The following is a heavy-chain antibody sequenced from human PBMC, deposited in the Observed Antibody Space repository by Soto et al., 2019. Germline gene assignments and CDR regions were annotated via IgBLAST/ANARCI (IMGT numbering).Heavy chain of an antibody. V-gene: IGHV1-46*01. CDR3: ARWSQDAFAF. Sequence: ASVNVSCKSSGYTFTTYYIHWVRQAPGQGLECMGIINANYGSTTYAQKFQGRVSMTRDTSTSTVYMELSSLRSEDTAVYYCARWSQDAFAFWGQGTMVTVSS. J-gene: IGHJ3*01. CDR2: INANYGST. CDR1: GYTFTTYY.